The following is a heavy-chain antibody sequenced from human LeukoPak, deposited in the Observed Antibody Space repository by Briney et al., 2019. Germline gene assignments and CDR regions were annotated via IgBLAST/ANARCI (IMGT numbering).Heavy chain of an antibody. CDR1: GFTFCRTS. CDR3: AKLTTS. Sequence: WGALRLSRAASGFTFCRTSISWVRHAPGKGLEWVAVTVGGGDGTYYADSVKGRFTISRDNSNNTLYLQMNSLGAEDTAVYYCAKLTTSWGQGTLVTVSS. J-gene: IGHJ4*02. CDR2: TVGGGDGT. V-gene: IGHV3-23*01. D-gene: IGHD4-11*01.